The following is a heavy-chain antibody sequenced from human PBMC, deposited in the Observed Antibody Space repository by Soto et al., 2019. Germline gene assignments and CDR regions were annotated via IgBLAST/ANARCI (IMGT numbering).Heavy chain of an antibody. CDR1: GYTFTSYA. J-gene: IGHJ4*02. V-gene: IGHV1-3*01. CDR2: INAGNGNT. D-gene: IGHD6-13*01. Sequence: ASVKVSCKASGYTFTSYAMHWVRQAPGQRLEWMGWINAGNGNTKYSQKFQGRVTITRDTSASTAYMELSSLRSEDTAVYYCARDKGSSRYRGYFDYWGQGTLVTVSS. CDR3: ARDKGSSRYRGYFDY.